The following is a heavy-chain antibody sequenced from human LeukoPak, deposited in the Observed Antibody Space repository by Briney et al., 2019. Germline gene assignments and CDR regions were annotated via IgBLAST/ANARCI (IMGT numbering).Heavy chain of an antibody. CDR3: ARETDSSGYYYSY. Sequence: GGSLRLSCAASGFTFSSYALIWVRQAPGKGLEWVSSISSSSSYTNYADSVKGRFTISRDNAKNSLYLQMNSLRAEDTAVYYCARETDSSGYYYSYWGQGTLVTVSS. CDR1: GFTFSSYA. CDR2: ISSSSSYT. V-gene: IGHV3-21*04. D-gene: IGHD3-22*01. J-gene: IGHJ4*02.